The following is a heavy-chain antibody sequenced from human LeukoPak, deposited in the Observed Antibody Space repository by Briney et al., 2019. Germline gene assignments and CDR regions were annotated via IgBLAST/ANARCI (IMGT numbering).Heavy chain of an antibody. CDR1: GGSISSHY. D-gene: IGHD3-22*01. J-gene: IGHJ4*02. Sequence: SETLSLTCTVSGGSISSHYWSWIRQPPGKGLEWIGYIYYSGSANYNPSLKSRVTISVDTSKNQFSLKLSSVTAADTAVYYCARAVTYYYDSSGYYYFDYWGQGTLVTVSS. V-gene: IGHV4-59*11. CDR2: IYYSGSA. CDR3: ARAVTYYYDSSGYYYFDY.